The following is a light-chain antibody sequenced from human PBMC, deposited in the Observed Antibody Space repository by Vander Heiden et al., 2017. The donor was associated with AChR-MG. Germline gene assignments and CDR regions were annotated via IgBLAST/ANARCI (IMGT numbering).Light chain of an antibody. CDR2: DVT. CDR3: SSYTTNNTRI. J-gene: IGLJ1*01. V-gene: IGLV2-14*03. Sequence: QSALTQPASVSASPGQSITISCTGTSSDVGAYNFVSWYQQHPGKAPKLIIYDVTNRPSGLSDRFSASKSGNTASLTISGLQAEDEADYYCSSYTTNNTRIFGTGTKVTVL. CDR1: SSDVGAYNF.